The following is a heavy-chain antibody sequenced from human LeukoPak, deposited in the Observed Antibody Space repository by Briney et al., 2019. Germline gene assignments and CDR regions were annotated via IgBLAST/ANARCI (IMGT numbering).Heavy chain of an antibody. V-gene: IGHV3-30*18. J-gene: IGHJ4*02. CDR2: ISYDGRNK. CDR3: AKDLDDHGSGTCFDY. D-gene: IGHD3-10*01. CDR1: GXTFRSYA. Sequence: PGGSLRLSCAASGXTFRSYAIHWVRQAPGKGLEWVAVISYDGRNKYYSDSVKGRFTISRDNSKNTLFLQMNSLRAVDTAVYYCAKDLDDHGSGTCFDYWGQGTVVTVSS.